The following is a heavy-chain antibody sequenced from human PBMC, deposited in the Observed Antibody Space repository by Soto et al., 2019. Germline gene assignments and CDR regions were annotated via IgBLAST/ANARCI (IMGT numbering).Heavy chain of an antibody. CDR2: IYSGGST. D-gene: IGHD6-13*01. Sequence: GGSLRLSCAASGFTVSSNYMSWVRQAPGKGLEWVSVIYSGGSTYYADSVKGRFTISRDNSKNTLYLQMNSLRAEDTAVYDCARVRSSSWYWYFDLWGRGTLVTVSS. CDR1: GFTVSSNY. V-gene: IGHV3-66*01. CDR3: ARVRSSSWYWYFDL. J-gene: IGHJ2*01.